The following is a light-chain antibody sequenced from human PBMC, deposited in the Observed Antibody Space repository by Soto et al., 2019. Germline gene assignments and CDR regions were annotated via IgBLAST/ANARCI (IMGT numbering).Light chain of an antibody. Sequence: EIVLTQSPGTLYLSPGETATLSCRASQSVSSSYLAWYQQKPGQAPRLLIYGASSRATGIPDRFSGSGSGTDFTLTISRLEPEDFAVYYCQQYGSSPGFTFGPGTKVDIK. CDR3: QQYGSSPGFT. CDR1: QSVSSSY. CDR2: GAS. J-gene: IGKJ3*01. V-gene: IGKV3-20*01.